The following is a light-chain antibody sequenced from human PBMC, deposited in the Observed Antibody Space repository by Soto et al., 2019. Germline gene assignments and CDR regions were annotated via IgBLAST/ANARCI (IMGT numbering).Light chain of an antibody. CDR2: KAS. CDR3: QQYNSYPWT. CDR1: QSISSW. J-gene: IGKJ1*01. Sequence: SQSISSWFAWYQQKPGKAPKLLIYKASSLESGVPSRFSGSGSGTEFTLTISSLQPDDFATYYCQQYNSYPWTLGQGTKVDIK. V-gene: IGKV1-5*03.